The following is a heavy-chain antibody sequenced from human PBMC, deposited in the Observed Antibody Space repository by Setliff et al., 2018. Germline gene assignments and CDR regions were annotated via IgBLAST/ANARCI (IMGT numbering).Heavy chain of an antibody. CDR3: AGTGTYRYFDS. CDR1: GGSISTYY. Sequence: SETLSLTCTVSGGSISTYYWSWIRQPPGKGLEWIGYVYYSGIANYSPSLKSRLTISVDTSKNQFSLQLTSVTAADTAVYYCAGTGTYRYFDSWGQGTRVTVSS. CDR2: VYYSGIA. V-gene: IGHV4-59*08. J-gene: IGHJ4*02. D-gene: IGHD1-1*01.